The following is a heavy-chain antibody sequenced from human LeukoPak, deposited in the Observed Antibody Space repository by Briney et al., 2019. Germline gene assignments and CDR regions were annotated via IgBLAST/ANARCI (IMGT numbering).Heavy chain of an antibody. J-gene: IGHJ4*02. Sequence: PGGSLRLSCAASGFTFSSYAMSWVRQAPGKGLEWVSSIGSSGSYIYYADSVKGRFTISRDNAKNSLYLQMNSLRAEDTAVYYCARVGSGSYDTSFDYWGQGTLVTVSS. CDR3: ARVGSGSYDTSFDY. CDR2: IGSSGSYI. D-gene: IGHD3-10*01. V-gene: IGHV3-21*01. CDR1: GFTFSSYA.